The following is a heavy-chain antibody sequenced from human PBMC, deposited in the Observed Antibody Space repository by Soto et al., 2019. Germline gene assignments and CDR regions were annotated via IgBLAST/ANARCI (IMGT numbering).Heavy chain of an antibody. CDR1: GCPFTSYG. CDR3: ATAHYYDSSGYSAY. V-gene: IGHV1-18*04. J-gene: IGHJ4*02. CDR2: ISAYNGNT. Sequence: XSVKVSCKASGCPFTSYGIIWVRQAPGQGLEWMGWISAYNGNTNYAQKLQGRVTMTTDTSTSTAYMELRSLRSDDTAVYYCATAHYYDSSGYSAYWGQGTLVTVSS. D-gene: IGHD3-22*01.